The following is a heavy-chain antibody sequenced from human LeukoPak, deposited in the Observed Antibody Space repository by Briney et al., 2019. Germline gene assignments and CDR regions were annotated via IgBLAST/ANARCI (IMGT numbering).Heavy chain of an antibody. J-gene: IGHJ3*02. CDR1: GGSFSGYY. CDR2: INHSGST. CDR3: ARGVSRAWELLFTLAFDI. Sequence: SETLSLTCAVYGGSFSGYYWSSVRQPPGKGLEWVGEINHSGSTNYNPSLKSRVTISVDPSKNQFSLKLSSVTAADTAVYYCARGVSRAWELLFTLAFDIRGQGTMVTVSS. V-gene: IGHV4-34*01. D-gene: IGHD1-26*01.